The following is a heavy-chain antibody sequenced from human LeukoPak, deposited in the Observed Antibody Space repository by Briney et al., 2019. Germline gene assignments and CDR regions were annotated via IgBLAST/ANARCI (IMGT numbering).Heavy chain of an antibody. J-gene: IGHJ4*02. CDR2: IKPDGSEE. CDR3: FGDPGDY. Sequence: GGSLRLSCSASKFRFSDYGRHWVRKAPGKGLEWVANIKPDGSEEYYVDSVKDRFTISRDNAKNSLYLQMNSLRAEDTAVYFCFGDPGDYWGQGTLVTVSS. CDR1: KFRFSDYG. V-gene: IGHV3-7*01. D-gene: IGHD3-10*01.